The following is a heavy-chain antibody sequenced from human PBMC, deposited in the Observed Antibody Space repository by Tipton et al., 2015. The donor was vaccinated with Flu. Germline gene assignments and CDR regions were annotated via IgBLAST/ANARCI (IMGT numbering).Heavy chain of an antibody. CDR2: IYYSGST. V-gene: IGHV4-39*07. Sequence: TLSLTCTVSGGSISSGSYYWGWIRQPPGKGLEWIGSIYYSGSTYYNPSLKSRVTISVDTSKNQFSLKLSSVTAADTAVYYCAREGTMIVADSGMDVWGQGTTVTVSS. CDR1: GGSISSGSYY. D-gene: IGHD3-22*01. CDR3: AREGTMIVADSGMDV. J-gene: IGHJ6*02.